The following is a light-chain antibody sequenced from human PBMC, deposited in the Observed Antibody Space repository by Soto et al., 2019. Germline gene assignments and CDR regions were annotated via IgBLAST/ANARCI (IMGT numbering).Light chain of an antibody. CDR2: GNS. Sequence: QSVLTQPPSVSGAPGQRVTISCTGSSSNIGAGYDVHWYQQLPGTAPKLLIYGNSNRPSGVPDRFSGSKSGTSASLAITGVQAEDEADYYCQSYDSSLSGVFGGGTQVTVL. J-gene: IGLJ2*01. CDR3: QSYDSSLSGV. V-gene: IGLV1-40*01. CDR1: SSNIGAGYD.